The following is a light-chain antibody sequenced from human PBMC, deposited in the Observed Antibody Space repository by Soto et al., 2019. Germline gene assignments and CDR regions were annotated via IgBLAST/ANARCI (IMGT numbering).Light chain of an antibody. V-gene: IGKV3-15*01. J-gene: IGKJ1*01. CDR3: QQYDNWPPKWT. CDR1: QSVSSN. Sequence: EIVMTQSPATLSVSPGERATLSCRASQSVSSNLAWYQQKPGQAPRLLIYGASTRATGIPARFSGSGSGTEFILTISELEPEDSAVYYCQQYDNWPPKWTFGQGTKVDIK. CDR2: GAS.